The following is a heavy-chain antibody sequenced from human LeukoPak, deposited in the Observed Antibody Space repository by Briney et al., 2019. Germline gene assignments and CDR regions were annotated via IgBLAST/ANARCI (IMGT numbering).Heavy chain of an antibody. CDR1: GGSISNGDYY. J-gene: IGHJ4*02. CDR3: ARGDLVRGALLPSAYYFDY. V-gene: IGHV4-30-4*01. CDR2: IYYSGTT. Sequence: SETLSLTCTVSGGSISNGDYYWSWIRQPPGKGLEWIGYIYYSGTTYYNPSLRSRVTISVDTSKNQFSLKLSSVTAADTAVYYCARGDLVRGALLPSAYYFDYWGQGTLVTVSS. D-gene: IGHD3-10*01.